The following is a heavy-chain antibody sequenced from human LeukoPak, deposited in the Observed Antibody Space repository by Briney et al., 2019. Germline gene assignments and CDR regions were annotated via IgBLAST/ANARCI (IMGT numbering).Heavy chain of an antibody. J-gene: IGHJ5*02. CDR2: IYTSGST. CDR3: ARDIVVVPAAMWGFCSGGSCPRVFDP. CDR1: GGSISSYY. D-gene: IGHD2-2*01. V-gene: IGHV4-4*07. Sequence: SETLSLTCTISGGSISSYYWSWIRQPAGKGLEWIGRIYTSGSTNYNPSLKSRVTMSVDTSRNQFSLKLSSVTAADTAVYYCARDIVVVPAAMWGFCSGGSCPRVFDPWGQGTLVTVSS.